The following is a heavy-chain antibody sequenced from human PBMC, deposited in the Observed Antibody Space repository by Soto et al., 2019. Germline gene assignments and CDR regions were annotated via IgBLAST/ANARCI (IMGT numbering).Heavy chain of an antibody. J-gene: IGHJ5*02. V-gene: IGHV4-30-2*01. CDR1: GGSISSGGYS. CDR3: ARWFDP. Sequence: QLQLQESGSGLVKPSQTLSLTCAVSGGSISSGGYSWSWIRQPPGKGLEWNGYISHSGSTYYNPPLKSRVTISGDRSKNQFSLKLSPVTAADTAVYYCARWFDPWGQGTLVTVSS. CDR2: ISHSGST.